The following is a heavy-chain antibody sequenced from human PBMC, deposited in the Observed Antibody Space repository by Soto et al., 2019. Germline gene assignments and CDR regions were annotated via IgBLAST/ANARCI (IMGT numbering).Heavy chain of an antibody. Sequence: SETLSLTCTVSGDSISSSSDYWGWIRQPPGKGLEWIGSIYYSGSTYYNPSLKSRVTISVDTSKNQFSLKLSSVTAADTAVYYCASRLQYYYYGMDVWGQGTTVTVSS. D-gene: IGHD4-4*01. J-gene: IGHJ6*02. CDR1: GDSISSSSDY. CDR3: ASRLQYYYYGMDV. V-gene: IGHV4-39*01. CDR2: IYYSGST.